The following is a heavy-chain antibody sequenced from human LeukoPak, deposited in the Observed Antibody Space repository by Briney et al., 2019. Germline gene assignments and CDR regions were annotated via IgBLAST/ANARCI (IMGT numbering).Heavy chain of an antibody. Sequence: GGSLRLSCAASGFTFSSYWMHWVRQAPGKGLVWVSRINTDGSSTSYADSVKGRLTISRDNAKNLLFLQMNSLRAADTAVYYCARWSGYDSDAFDIWGQGTMVTVSS. D-gene: IGHD5-12*01. J-gene: IGHJ3*02. CDR1: GFTFSSYW. V-gene: IGHV3-74*01. CDR2: INTDGSST. CDR3: ARWSGYDSDAFDI.